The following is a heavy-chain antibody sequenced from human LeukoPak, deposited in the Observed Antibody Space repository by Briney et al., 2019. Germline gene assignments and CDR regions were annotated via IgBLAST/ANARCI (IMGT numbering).Heavy chain of an antibody. V-gene: IGHV4-59*13. CDR1: GGSITYFY. J-gene: IGHJ4*02. Sequence: PSETLSLTCTVSGGSITYFYWSWIRQPPGKELEGIGYSYYSGTTNYNPSLKSRVIISVDTSKNQFSLKLTSVSAADTAVYYCARSHYSSGWTFDYWGQGTLVTVSS. D-gene: IGHD6-19*01. CDR3: ARSHYSSGWTFDY. CDR2: SYYSGTT.